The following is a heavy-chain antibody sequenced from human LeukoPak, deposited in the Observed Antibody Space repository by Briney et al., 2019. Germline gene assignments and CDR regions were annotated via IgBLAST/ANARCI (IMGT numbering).Heavy chain of an antibody. D-gene: IGHD3-9*01. Sequence: ASVNVSCKASGYTFTSYAMHWVRQAPGQRLEWMGWINAGNGNTKYSQNFQGRVTITRDTSASTAYMELSSLRSDDTAVYHCARGPSQYDILTGSNWFDPWGQGTLVTVSS. J-gene: IGHJ5*02. CDR2: INAGNGNT. CDR1: GYTFTSYA. V-gene: IGHV1-3*01. CDR3: ARGPSQYDILTGSNWFDP.